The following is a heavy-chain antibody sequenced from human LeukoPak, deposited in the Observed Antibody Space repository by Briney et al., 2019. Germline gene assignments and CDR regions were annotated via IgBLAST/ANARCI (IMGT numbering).Heavy chain of an antibody. D-gene: IGHD5-18*01. CDR1: GYTFTTYY. Sequence: ASVKVSCKASGYTFTTYYLHWVRQAPGQGLEWMGIINPSGTSTTYAQKVQGRVTMTTDTSTSTAYMELRSLRSDDTAAYYCARGYSYGSDYYYGMDVWGQGTTVTVSS. CDR2: INPSGTST. CDR3: ARGYSYGSDYYYGMDV. J-gene: IGHJ6*02. V-gene: IGHV1-46*01.